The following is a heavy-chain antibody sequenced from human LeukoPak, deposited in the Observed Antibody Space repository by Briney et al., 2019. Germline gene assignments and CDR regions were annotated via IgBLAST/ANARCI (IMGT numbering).Heavy chain of an antibody. CDR3: ARDKGTIYDFWSGYMPDY. V-gene: IGHV3-30*02. D-gene: IGHD3-3*01. J-gene: IGHJ4*02. CDR1: GFTFSSYG. Sequence: GGSLRLSCAASGFTFSSYGMHWIRQAPGKGLEWVAFIRNDGSIIYNTDSVKGRFTISRDNSKNTLYLQMNSLRAEDTAVYYCARDKGTIYDFWSGYMPDYWGQGTLVTVSS. CDR2: IRNDGSII.